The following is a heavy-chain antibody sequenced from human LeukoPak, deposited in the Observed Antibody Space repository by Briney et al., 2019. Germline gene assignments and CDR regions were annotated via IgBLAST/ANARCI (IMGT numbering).Heavy chain of an antibody. V-gene: IGHV3-30*03. CDR3: ARDRAWDYFDY. D-gene: IGHD3-16*01. J-gene: IGHJ4*02. CDR1: GFTFSRHG. Sequence: GGSLRLSCAPSGFTFSRHGMHWVRQAPGKGLEWVAIISNDGSRKYYAHSVEGRFTISRDNSKNTLYLQMDSLRAEDTAVYYCARDRAWDYFDYWGQGTLDTVSS. CDR2: ISNDGSRK.